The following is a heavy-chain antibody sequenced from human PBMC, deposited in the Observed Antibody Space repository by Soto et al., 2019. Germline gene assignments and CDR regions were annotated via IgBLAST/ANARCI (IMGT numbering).Heavy chain of an antibody. CDR1: GFTFISYA. Sequence: GGSLRLSCAASGFTFISYAISWGRQAPGKGLEWVSAISGSGGSTYYADSVKGRFTISRDNSKNTLYLQMNSLRAEDTAVYYCAKDVYDILTGYPNPFDYWGQGTLVTVSS. CDR3: AKDVYDILTGYPNPFDY. J-gene: IGHJ4*02. CDR2: ISGSGGST. V-gene: IGHV3-23*01. D-gene: IGHD3-9*01.